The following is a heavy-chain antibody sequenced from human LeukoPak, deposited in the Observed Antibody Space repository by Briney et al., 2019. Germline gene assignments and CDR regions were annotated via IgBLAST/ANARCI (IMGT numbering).Heavy chain of an antibody. Sequence: PGGSLRLSCAASGFTFSSYDMHWVRQATGKGLEWVSAIGTAGDTYYPGSVKGRFTISRENAKNSSYLQMNSLRAGDTAVYYCARGPYCSSTSCNWYFDLWGRGTLVTVSS. CDR2: IGTAGDT. CDR1: GFTFSSYD. CDR3: ARGPYCSSTSCNWYFDL. J-gene: IGHJ2*01. D-gene: IGHD2-2*01. V-gene: IGHV3-13*01.